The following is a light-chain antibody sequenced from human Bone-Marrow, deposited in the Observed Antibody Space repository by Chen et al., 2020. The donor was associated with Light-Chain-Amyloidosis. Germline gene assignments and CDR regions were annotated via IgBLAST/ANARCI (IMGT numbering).Light chain of an antibody. CDR1: NIGSTI. CDR2: DDS. CDR3: QVWDRSSDRPV. Sequence: SYVLTQPSSVSVAPGQTATIACGGNNIGSTIVHWYQQTPGQSPLLVVYDDSDRPSRIPERLSGSTSGNTATLTISRVEAGDEADYYCQVWDRSSDRPVFGGGTKLTVL. V-gene: IGLV3-21*02. J-gene: IGLJ3*02.